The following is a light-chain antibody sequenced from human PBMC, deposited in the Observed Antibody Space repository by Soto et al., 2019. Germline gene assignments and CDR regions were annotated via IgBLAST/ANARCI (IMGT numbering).Light chain of an antibody. Sequence: SYELTQPPSVSVAPGKTASVACGGSDIGSKSVQWYQKKSGQAPVLVMYYDSDRHSGIPERFSGSNSGNTATLTISRVEAGDEADYYCQVWDISSGHVVFGGGTKLTVL. CDR1: DIGSKS. J-gene: IGLJ3*02. CDR3: QVWDISSGHVV. V-gene: IGLV3-21*01. CDR2: YDS.